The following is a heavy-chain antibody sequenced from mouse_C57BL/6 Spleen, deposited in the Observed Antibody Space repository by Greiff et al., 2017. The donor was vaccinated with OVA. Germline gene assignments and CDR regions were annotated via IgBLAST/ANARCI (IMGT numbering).Heavy chain of an antibody. J-gene: IGHJ4*01. CDR1: GYTFTSYW. D-gene: IGHD1-1*01. CDR2: IDPSDSET. CDR3: AGWAVVEDYYAMGY. V-gene: IGHV1-52*01. Sequence: QVQLQQPGAELVRPGSSVKLSCKASGYTFTSYWMHWVKQRPIQGLEWIGNIDPSDSETHYNQKFKDKATLTVDKSSSTAYMQLSSLTSEDSAVYYGAGWAVVEDYYAMGYWGQGTSVTVSS.